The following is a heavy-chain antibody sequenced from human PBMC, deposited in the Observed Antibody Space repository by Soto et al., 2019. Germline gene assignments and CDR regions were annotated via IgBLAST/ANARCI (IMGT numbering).Heavy chain of an antibody. CDR3: AKPLLGYCSSTSCYDPLYYYYGMDV. CDR1: GFTFSSYA. CDR2: ISGSGGST. V-gene: IGHV3-23*01. Sequence: GGSLRLSCAASGFTFSSYAMSWVRQAPGKGLEWVSAISGSGGSTYYADSVKGRFTISRDNSKNTLYLQMNSLRAEDTAVYYCAKPLLGYCSSTSCYDPLYYYYGMDVWGQGTTVTVSS. J-gene: IGHJ6*02. D-gene: IGHD2-2*01.